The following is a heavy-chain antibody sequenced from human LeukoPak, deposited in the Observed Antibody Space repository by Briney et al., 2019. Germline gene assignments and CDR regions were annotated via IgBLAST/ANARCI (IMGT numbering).Heavy chain of an antibody. D-gene: IGHD3-16*02. CDR2: ISSSSSTI. V-gene: IGHV3-48*01. Sequence: PGGSLRLSCAASGFTFSSYSMNWVRQAPGKGLEWVSYISSSSSTIYYADSVKGRFTISRDNAKNSLHLQMNSLRAEDTAVYYCARDDYVWGSYRHSIDAFDIWGQGTMVTVSS. J-gene: IGHJ3*02. CDR3: ARDDYVWGSYRHSIDAFDI. CDR1: GFTFSSYS.